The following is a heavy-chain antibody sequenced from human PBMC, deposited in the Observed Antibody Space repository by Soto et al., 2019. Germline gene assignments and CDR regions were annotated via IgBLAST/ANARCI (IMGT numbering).Heavy chain of an antibody. D-gene: IGHD6-6*01. CDR3: AKGGSSSARYFDT. V-gene: IGHV3-30*18. J-gene: IGHJ5*02. CDR2: ISFEGSKE. Sequence: QVQLVESGGGVVQPGRSLRLSCAASGFTFSGYGMHWVRQAPGKGLEWVAVISFEGSKEYYANSVEGRFTISRDNSKNTLFLQMNSLRAEDTAVYYCAKGGSSSARYFDTWGQGTLVTVSS. CDR1: GFTFSGYG.